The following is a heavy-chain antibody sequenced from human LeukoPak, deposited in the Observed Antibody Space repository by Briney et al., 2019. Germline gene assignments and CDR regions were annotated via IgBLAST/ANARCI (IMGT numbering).Heavy chain of an antibody. D-gene: IGHD3/OR15-3a*01. V-gene: IGHV4-39*01. CDR2: IYYTGNT. CDR1: GISISSSNSY. J-gene: IGHJ4*02. CDR3: ARQTGSGLFTLP. Sequence: SETLSLTCTVSGISISSSNSYWGWIRQPPGKGLEWIGSIYYTGNTYYNASLKSRVTISIATSKNQISLRLTSVTAADTAMYYCARQTGSGLFTLPGGQGNLVTVSS.